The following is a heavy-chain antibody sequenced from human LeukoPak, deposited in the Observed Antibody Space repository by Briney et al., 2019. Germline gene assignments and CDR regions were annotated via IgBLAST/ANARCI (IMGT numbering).Heavy chain of an antibody. J-gene: IGHJ4*02. V-gene: IGHV4-61*01. Sequence: SETLSLTCTVSGGSVSSGSYYWSWIRQPPGKGLEWIGYIYYSGSTNYNPSLKSRVTISVDTSKNQFSLKLSSVTAADTAVYYCARAWDYYDSSGYSLRSWGQGTLVTVSS. CDR2: IYYSGST. CDR1: GGSVSSGSYY. D-gene: IGHD3-22*01. CDR3: ARAWDYYDSSGYSLRS.